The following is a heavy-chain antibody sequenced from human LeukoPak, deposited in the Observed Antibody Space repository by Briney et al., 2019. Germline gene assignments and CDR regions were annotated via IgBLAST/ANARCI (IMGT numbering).Heavy chain of an antibody. CDR2: INPDGNKK. CDR1: GLTFSSSW. J-gene: IGHJ3*02. D-gene: IGHD3-10*01. CDR3: ARGGQAFDI. Sequence: GGSLRLSCAVSGLTFSSSWMDWVRQAPGKGLEWVASINPDGNKKYSADSVKGRFTISRDNAENSLYLQMNSLRAEDTAVYYCARGGQAFDIWGQGTMVTVSS. V-gene: IGHV3-7*01.